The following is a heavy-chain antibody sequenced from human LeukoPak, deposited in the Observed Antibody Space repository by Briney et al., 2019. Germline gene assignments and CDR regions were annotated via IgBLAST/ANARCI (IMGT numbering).Heavy chain of an antibody. CDR2: LSGSGAT. CDR1: GFTFSNYA. V-gene: IGHV3-23*01. CDR3: EMILVGDTNGPLDI. D-gene: IGHD2-8*01. J-gene: IGHJ3*02. Sequence: GGSLRLSCAGSGFTFSNYAMSWVRQAPGKGLEWVSSLSGSGATFYADSVKGRFTISRGVSTNTLYLQMDSLRAEDTALYYCEMILVGDTNGPLDIWGQGTMVT.